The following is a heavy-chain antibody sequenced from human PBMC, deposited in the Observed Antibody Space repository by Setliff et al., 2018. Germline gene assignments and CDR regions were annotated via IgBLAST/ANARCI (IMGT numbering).Heavy chain of an antibody. Sequence: SETLSLTCTVSGASISSGSYYWTWIRQPAGKGLEWIGHFYTSGITSYNPSLKSRVTISVDTSKNQFSLKLSSVTAADTAVYYCVTAASARSRWYDLGWFDPWGQGILVTVSS. CDR2: FYTSGIT. CDR3: VTAASARSRWYDLGWFDP. CDR1: GASISSGSYY. D-gene: IGHD6-13*01. J-gene: IGHJ5*02. V-gene: IGHV4-61*09.